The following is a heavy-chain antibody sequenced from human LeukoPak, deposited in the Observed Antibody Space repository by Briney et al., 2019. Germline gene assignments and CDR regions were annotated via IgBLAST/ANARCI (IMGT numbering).Heavy chain of an antibody. J-gene: IGHJ3*02. CDR1: GFTFSSYA. Sequence: GGSLRLSCAASGFTFSSYAMHWVRQAPGKGLEWVAVISYDGSNKYYADSVKGRFTISRDNSKNTLYLQMNSLRAEDTAVYYCAKLGAVAGTGDAFDIWGQGTMVTVSS. CDR3: AKLGAVAGTGDAFDI. D-gene: IGHD6-19*01. V-gene: IGHV3-30*04. CDR2: ISYDGSNK.